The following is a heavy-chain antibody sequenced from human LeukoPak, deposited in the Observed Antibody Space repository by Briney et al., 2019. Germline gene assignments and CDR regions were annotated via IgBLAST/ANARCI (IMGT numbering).Heavy chain of an antibody. D-gene: IGHD5-18*01. V-gene: IGHV3-30-3*01. CDR2: ISYDGSNK. J-gene: IGHJ5*02. CDR1: GFTFSSYA. Sequence: PGGSLRLSCAASGFTFSSYAMHWVRQAPGKGLEWVAIISYDGSNKYYADSVKGRFTISRDNSMNTLYLQMNSLRAEDTAVYYCAREGIQLWFGGVGDWFDPWGQGTLVTVSS. CDR3: AREGIQLWFGGVGDWFDP.